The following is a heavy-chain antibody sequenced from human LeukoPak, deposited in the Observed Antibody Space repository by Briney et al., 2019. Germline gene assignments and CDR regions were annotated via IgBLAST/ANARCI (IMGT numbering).Heavy chain of an antibody. D-gene: IGHD3-10*01. V-gene: IGHV4-34*01. Sequence: SETLSLTCAVYGGSFSGYYWSWIRQPPGKGLEWIGEINHSGSTNYNPSLKSRVTISVDTSKNQFSLKLSSVTAADTAVYYCARGARITMVRGVMYWFDPWGQGTLVTVSS. CDR2: INHSGST. CDR3: ARGARITMVRGVMYWFDP. J-gene: IGHJ5*02. CDR1: GGSFSGYY.